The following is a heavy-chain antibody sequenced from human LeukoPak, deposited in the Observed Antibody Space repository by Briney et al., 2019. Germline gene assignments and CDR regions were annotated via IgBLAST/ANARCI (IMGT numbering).Heavy chain of an antibody. CDR2: INHSGST. D-gene: IGHD6-6*01. Sequence: SETLSLTCAVYGGSFSGYYWSWIRQPPGKGLEWIGEINHSGSTNYNPSLKGRVTISVDTSKNQFSLKLSSVTAADTAVYYCARDRSNPGMDVWGQGTTVTVSS. CDR3: ARDRSNPGMDV. CDR1: GGSFSGYY. J-gene: IGHJ6*02. V-gene: IGHV4-34*01.